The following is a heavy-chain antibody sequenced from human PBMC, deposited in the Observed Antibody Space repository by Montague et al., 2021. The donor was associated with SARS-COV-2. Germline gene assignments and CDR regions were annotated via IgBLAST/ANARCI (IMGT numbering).Heavy chain of an antibody. CDR3: ARHASYDYSKDLYYYYYYGMDV. D-gene: IGHD4-11*01. V-gene: IGHV4-39*01. CDR1: GGSISSSSSY. J-gene: IGHJ6*02. Sequence: SETLSLTCTVSGGSISSSSSYWGWIRQPPGKGLEWIGSIDYSGSTYYXPSLKSRVTISVDTSKNQFSLKLGSVTAADTAVYYCARHASYDYSKDLYYYYYYGMDVWGQGTTVTVSS. CDR2: IDYSGST.